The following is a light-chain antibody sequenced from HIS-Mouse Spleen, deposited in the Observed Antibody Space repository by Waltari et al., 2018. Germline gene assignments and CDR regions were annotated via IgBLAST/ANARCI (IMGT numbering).Light chain of an antibody. CDR1: NIGSKS. V-gene: IGLV3-21*03. Sequence: SYVLTQPPSVSVAPGKTARITCGGNNIGSKSVHWYQQKPGQAPVLVVYGDSDRPSGIPGRCSSSNSGNTATLTISRVEAGDEADYYCQVWDSSSDHHVVFGGGTKLTVL. J-gene: IGLJ2*01. CDR2: GDS. CDR3: QVWDSSSDHHVV.